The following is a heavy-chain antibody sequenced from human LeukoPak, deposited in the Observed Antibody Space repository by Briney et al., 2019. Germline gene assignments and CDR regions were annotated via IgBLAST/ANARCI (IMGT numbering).Heavy chain of an antibody. V-gene: IGHV3-21*01. CDR2: ISSSSSYI. CDR3: ARIMRYSGYGRWGAFDI. Sequence: GGSLRLSCAASGFTFSSYSMNWVRQAPGKGLEWVSSISSSSSYIYYADSVKGRFTISRDNAKNSLYLQMNSLRAEDTAVYYCARIMRYSGYGRWGAFDIWGQGTMVTVSS. D-gene: IGHD5-12*01. CDR1: GFTFSSYS. J-gene: IGHJ3*02.